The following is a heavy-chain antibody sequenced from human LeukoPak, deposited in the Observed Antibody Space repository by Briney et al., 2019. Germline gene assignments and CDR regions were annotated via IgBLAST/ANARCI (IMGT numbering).Heavy chain of an antibody. V-gene: IGHV4-61*01. CDR1: GGSVSSGSYY. CDR2: IYYSGST. Sequence: SDTLSLTCTVSGGSVSSGSYYWSWIRQPPGKGLEWIGYIYYSGSTNYNPSLKSRVTISVDTSKNQFSLKLSSVTAADTAVYYCAREMYYDSQYYYYGMDVWGQGTTVTVSS. D-gene: IGHD3-22*01. CDR3: AREMYYDSQYYYYGMDV. J-gene: IGHJ6*02.